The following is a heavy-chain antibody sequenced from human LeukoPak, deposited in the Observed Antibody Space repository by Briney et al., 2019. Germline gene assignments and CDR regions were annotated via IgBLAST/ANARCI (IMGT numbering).Heavy chain of an antibody. V-gene: IGHV4-34*01. CDR3: ASGSGNYYSYAMDV. CDR1: GGSFSNYY. CDR2: INHSGST. J-gene: IGHJ6*02. Sequence: PSETLSLTCAVYGGSFSNYYWSWIRQPPGKGLEWIGEINHSGSTNYNPSLKSRVTISVDTSKNQFSLKLSPVTAADTAVYYCASGSGNYYSYAMDVWGQGTTVTVSS.